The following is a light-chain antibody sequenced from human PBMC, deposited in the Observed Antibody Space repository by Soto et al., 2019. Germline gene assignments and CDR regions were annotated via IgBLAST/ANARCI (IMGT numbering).Light chain of an antibody. CDR2: GAS. J-gene: IGKJ1*01. Sequence: ENVLTQSPGTLSLSPGERATLSCRASQSVASSSLAWYQQKPGQTPRLLLYGASSRATGISDRFSGSGSGTDFTLTISRLEPEDFAVYYYQQYGSPPWTFGQGTKVEIK. CDR3: QQYGSPPWT. V-gene: IGKV3-20*01. CDR1: QSVASSS.